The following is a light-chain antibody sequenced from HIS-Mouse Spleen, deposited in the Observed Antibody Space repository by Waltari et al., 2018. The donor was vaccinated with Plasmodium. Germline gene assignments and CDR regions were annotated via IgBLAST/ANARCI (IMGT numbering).Light chain of an antibody. J-gene: IGKJ3*01. Sequence: EIVMTQSPSTLSVSPEASATLPCRASKGVSSHLAWYQQKPGQAPRLLIYGASTRATGIPARFSGSGSGTEFTLTISRLESEDFAVYYCQQYNNWSFTFGPGTKVEIK. CDR3: QQYNNWSFT. CDR1: KGVSSH. V-gene: IGKV3-15*01. CDR2: GAS.